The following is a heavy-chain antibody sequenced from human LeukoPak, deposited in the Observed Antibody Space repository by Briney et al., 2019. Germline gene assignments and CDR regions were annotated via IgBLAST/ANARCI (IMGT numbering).Heavy chain of an antibody. D-gene: IGHD3-22*01. V-gene: IGHV4-59*01. J-gene: IGHJ4*02. Sequence: PSETLSLTCTVSGGSISSYYWSWIRQPPGKGLEWIGYTYYSGSTNYNPSLKSRVTISVDTSKNQFSLKLSSVTAADTAVYYCARDSPNRNYYDSSGLFDYWGQGTLVTVSS. CDR2: TYYSGST. CDR1: GGSISSYY. CDR3: ARDSPNRNYYDSSGLFDY.